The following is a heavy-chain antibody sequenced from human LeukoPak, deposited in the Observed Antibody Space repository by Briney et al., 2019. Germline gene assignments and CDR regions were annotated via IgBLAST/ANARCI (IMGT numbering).Heavy chain of an antibody. CDR3: AKDWSGSDYFDY. CDR1: GITFSSYA. V-gene: IGHV3-23*01. J-gene: IGHJ4*02. CDR2: ISGSGGNT. Sequence: PGGSLRLSCAASGITFSSYAMSWVRQAPGKGLEWVSAISGSGGNTYYADSVKGRFTISRDNSENTVYLQMNSLRAEDTAKYYCAKDWSGSDYFDYWGQGTLVTVSS. D-gene: IGHD1-14*01.